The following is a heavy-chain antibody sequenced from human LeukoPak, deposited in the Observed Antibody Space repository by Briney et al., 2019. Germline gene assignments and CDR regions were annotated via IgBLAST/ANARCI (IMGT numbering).Heavy chain of an antibody. Sequence: SETLSLTCAVYGGSFSGYYWSWIRQPPGKGLEWIGEINHSGSTNYNPSLKSRVTISVDTSKNQFSLKLSSVTAADTAVYYCARDMVRGVRNWFDPWGQGTLVTVSS. CDR1: GGSFSGYY. J-gene: IGHJ5*02. V-gene: IGHV4-34*01. D-gene: IGHD3-10*01. CDR2: INHSGST. CDR3: ARDMVRGVRNWFDP.